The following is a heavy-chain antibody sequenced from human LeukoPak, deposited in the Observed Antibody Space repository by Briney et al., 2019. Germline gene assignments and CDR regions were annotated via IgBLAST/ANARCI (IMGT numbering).Heavy chain of an antibody. V-gene: IGHV3-11*01. CDR1: GFTFSDYY. CDR3: ARDRCSRSSCYSPYYYYGMDV. D-gene: IGHD2-2*01. Sequence: KPGGSLRLSCAASGFTFSDYYMSWIRQAPGKGLEWVSYISSSGSTIYYADSVKGRFTISRDNAKNSLYLQMNSLRAEDTAVCYCARDRCSRSSCYSPYYYYGMDVWGQGTTVTVSS. CDR2: ISSSGSTI. J-gene: IGHJ6*02.